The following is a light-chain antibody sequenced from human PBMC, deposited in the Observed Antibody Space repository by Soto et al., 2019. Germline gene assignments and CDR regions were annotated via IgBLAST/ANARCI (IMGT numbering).Light chain of an antibody. CDR3: QQYGSSPRT. J-gene: IGKJ1*01. CDR2: GVS. V-gene: IGKV1-5*01. Sequence: DIQMTQSPSTLSASVGDRVTITCRASQSITSWLAWYQQKPGKAPKLLIYGVSSRATGIPDRFSGSGSGTDFTLTISRLEPEDFAVYYCQQYGSSPRTFGQGTKVEIK. CDR1: QSITSW.